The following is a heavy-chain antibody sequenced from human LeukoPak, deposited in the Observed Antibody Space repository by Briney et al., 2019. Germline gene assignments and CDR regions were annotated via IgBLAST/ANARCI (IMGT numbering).Heavy chain of an antibody. J-gene: IGHJ3*02. CDR2: ISGSGGST. CDR3: AKDGGYSYGLGI. D-gene: IGHD5-18*01. V-gene: IGHV3-23*01. Sequence: PGGSLKLSCAASGFTFSSYAMSWVRQAPGKGLEWVSAISGSGGSTYYADSVKGRFTISRDNSKNTLYLQMNSLRAEDTAVYYCAKDGGYSYGLGIWGQGTMVTVSS. CDR1: GFTFSSYA.